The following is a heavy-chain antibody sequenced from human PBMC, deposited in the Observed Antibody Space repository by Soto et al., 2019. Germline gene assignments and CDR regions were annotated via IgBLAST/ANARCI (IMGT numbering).Heavy chain of an antibody. CDR2: IIPNFGTT. CDR1: GGTFNSYG. Sequence: QVQLEQSGAEVKKPGSSVKVSCKASGGTFNSYGISWVRQAPGQGLQWMGGIIPNFGTTSYAQEFQGRVTVSADESMSTVYMELSSLRSEDTAVYFCASSPPVDTSVYFLYWGQGTLVTVSS. D-gene: IGHD3-22*01. J-gene: IGHJ4*02. V-gene: IGHV1-69*01. CDR3: ASSPPVDTSVYFLY.